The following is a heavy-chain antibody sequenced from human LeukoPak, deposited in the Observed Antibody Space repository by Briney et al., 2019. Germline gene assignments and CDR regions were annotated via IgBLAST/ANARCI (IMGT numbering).Heavy chain of an antibody. J-gene: IGHJ5*02. CDR2: INPNSGGT. CDR3: ARPKLPAASIGFDP. D-gene: IGHD2-2*01. V-gene: IGHV1-2*02. Sequence: ASVKVSCKASGYTFTGYYMHWVRQAPGQGLEWMGWINPNSGGTNYARKFQGRVTMTRDTSISTAYMELSRLRSDDTAVYYCARPKLPAASIGFDPWGQGTLVTVSS. CDR1: GYTFTGYY.